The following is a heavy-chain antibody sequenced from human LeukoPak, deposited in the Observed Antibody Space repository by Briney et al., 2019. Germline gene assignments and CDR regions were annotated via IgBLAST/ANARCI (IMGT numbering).Heavy chain of an antibody. CDR2: ISYDGSKK. Sequence: SGGSLRLSCAASGFTFSSYGMHWVRQAPGKGLEWVAVISYDGSKKYYADSVKGRFTISRDNSKNTLYLQMNSLRAEDTAVYYCAKLLTPVGRGVYDIFPADFDYWGQGTLVTVSS. V-gene: IGHV3-30*18. J-gene: IGHJ4*02. CDR1: GFTFSSYG. D-gene: IGHD3-9*01. CDR3: AKLLTPVGRGVYDIFPADFDY.